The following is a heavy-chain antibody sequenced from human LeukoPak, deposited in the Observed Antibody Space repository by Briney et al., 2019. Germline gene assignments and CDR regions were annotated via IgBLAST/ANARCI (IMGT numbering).Heavy chain of an antibody. CDR1: GDSMNNYY. V-gene: IGHV4-59*01. J-gene: IGHJ4*02. Sequence: SETLSLTCTVSGDSMNNYYWSWIRQPPGKGLEWIGNINYSGSTNSNPSLKSRATISVDMSRKHFFLDLSSVTAADTAVYYCARAVHYSGTSDQYTGGWYYFDFWGQGTLVTVSS. CDR3: ARAVHYSGTSDQYTGGWYYFDF. CDR2: INYSGST. D-gene: IGHD3-10*01.